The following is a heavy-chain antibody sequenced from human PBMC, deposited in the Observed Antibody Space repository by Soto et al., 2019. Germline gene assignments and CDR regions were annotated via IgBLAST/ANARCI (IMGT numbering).Heavy chain of an antibody. D-gene: IGHD6-13*01. CDR2: IYYSGST. CDR1: GGSISSYY. J-gene: IGHJ5*02. Sequence: PSETLSLTCTVSGGSISSYYWSWIRQPPGKGLEWIGYIYYSGSTNYNPSLKSRVTISVDTSKNQFSLKLSSVTAADTAVYYCARDADSSSWYGQGGFDPWGQGTLVTVPQ. CDR3: ARDADSSSWYGQGGFDP. V-gene: IGHV4-59*01.